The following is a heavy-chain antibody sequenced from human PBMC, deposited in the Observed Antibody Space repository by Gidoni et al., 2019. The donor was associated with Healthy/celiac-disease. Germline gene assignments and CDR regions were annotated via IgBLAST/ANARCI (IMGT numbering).Heavy chain of an antibody. CDR3: ARDMGGDSSGYDY. Sequence: QVQLVQSGAEVKKPGASVKVSCKASGYTFTGYYMHWVRQAPGQGLEWMGWINPNSGGTNYSQKFQGWVTMTRDTSISTAYMELSRLRSDDTAVYYCARDMGGDSSGYDYWGQGTLVTVSS. V-gene: IGHV1-2*04. D-gene: IGHD3-22*01. CDR2: INPNSGGT. CDR1: GYTFTGYY. J-gene: IGHJ4*02.